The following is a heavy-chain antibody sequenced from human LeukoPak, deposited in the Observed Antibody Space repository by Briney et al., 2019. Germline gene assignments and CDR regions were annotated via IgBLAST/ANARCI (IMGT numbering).Heavy chain of an antibody. CDR3: AKDSDSGKFDY. D-gene: IGHD3-10*01. CDR1: GFTFSSYA. Sequence: SGGSLRLSCAASGFTFSSYAMSWVRQAPGKGLEWVSAISGSGGNTYYAGSVKGRFTISRDNSKNTLYLQMNSLRAEDTAVYYCAKDSDSGKFDYWGQGTLVTVSS. J-gene: IGHJ4*02. V-gene: IGHV3-23*01. CDR2: ISGSGGNT.